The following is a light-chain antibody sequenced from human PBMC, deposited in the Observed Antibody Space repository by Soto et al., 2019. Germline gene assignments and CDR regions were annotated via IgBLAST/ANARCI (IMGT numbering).Light chain of an antibody. J-gene: IGKJ5*01. CDR3: QKYNSAPPIT. CDR2: AAS. CDR1: QGISNY. Sequence: DIQMTQSPSSLSASVGDRVTITCRASQGISNYLAWYQQKPGKVPKLLIYAASTLQSGVPSRFSGSGSGTDFTLTISSLHPEDVATYYCQKYNSAPPITFGQRTRLEIK. V-gene: IGKV1-27*01.